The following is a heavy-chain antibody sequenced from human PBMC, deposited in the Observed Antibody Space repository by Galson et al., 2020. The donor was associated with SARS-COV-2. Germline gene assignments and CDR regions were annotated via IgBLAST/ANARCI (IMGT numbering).Heavy chain of an antibody. CDR2: ISSSSSTI. Sequence: TGGSLRLSCAASGFTFSSYSMNWVRQAPGKGLEWVSYISSSSSTIYYADSVKGRFTISRDNATNSLYLQMNSLRDEDTAVYYCAGVPGVAGASARYYHYGMDVWGQGTTVTVSS. D-gene: IGHD6-19*01. CDR3: AGVPGVAGASARYYHYGMDV. V-gene: IGHV3-48*02. CDR1: GFTFSSYS. J-gene: IGHJ6*01.